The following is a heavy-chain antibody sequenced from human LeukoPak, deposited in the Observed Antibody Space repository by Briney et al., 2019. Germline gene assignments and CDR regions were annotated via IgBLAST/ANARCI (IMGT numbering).Heavy chain of an antibody. CDR1: GFTFDDYA. V-gene: IGHV3-9*01. J-gene: IGHJ6*02. CDR2: ISWNSGSI. D-gene: IGHD6-19*01. Sequence: GGSLRLSCAASGFTFDDYAMHWVRQAPGKGLEWVSGISWNSGSIGYADSVKGRFTISRDNSKNTLYLQMNSLRAEDTAVYYCARDRIAVAADYGMDVWGQGTTVTVSS. CDR3: ARDRIAVAADYGMDV.